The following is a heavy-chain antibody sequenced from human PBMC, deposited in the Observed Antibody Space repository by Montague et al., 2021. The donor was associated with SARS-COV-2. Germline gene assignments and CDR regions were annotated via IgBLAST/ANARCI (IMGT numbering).Heavy chain of an antibody. Sequence: QTLSLTCAVAGASFSSHYWDWIRQSPGKGLEWNGEINHRVSSNSNTALKGRVTISVDKSRNQCSLKRSSGTAADTAFYYCADSPDNAPGYFDLWGRGTLVTVSS. J-gene: IGHJ2*01. CDR2: INHRVSS. CDR1: GASFSSHY. D-gene: IGHD1-14*01. CDR3: ADSPDNAPGYFDL. V-gene: IGHV4-34*01.